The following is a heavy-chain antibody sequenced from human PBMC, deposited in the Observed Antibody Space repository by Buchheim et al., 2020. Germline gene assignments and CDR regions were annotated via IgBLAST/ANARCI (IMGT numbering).Heavy chain of an antibody. V-gene: IGHV3-30-3*01. J-gene: IGHJ3*02. CDR1: GFTFSSYA. D-gene: IGHD1-7*01. CDR2: ISYDGSNK. CDR3: ARGVDNWNYYDAFDI. Sequence: VQLVESGGGVVQPGRSLRLSCAASGFTFSSYAMHWVRQAPGKGLEWVAVISYDGSNKYYADSVKGRFTISRDNSKNTLYLQMNSLRAEDTAVYYCARGVDNWNYYDAFDIWGQGT.